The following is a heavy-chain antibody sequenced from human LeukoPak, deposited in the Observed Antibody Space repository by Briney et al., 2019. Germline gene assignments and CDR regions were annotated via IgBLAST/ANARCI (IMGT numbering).Heavy chain of an antibody. D-gene: IGHD2-2*01. J-gene: IGHJ4*02. CDR1: GFTFSSYS. V-gene: IGHV3-21*04. CDR2: ISSSSSYI. Sequence: GGSLRLSCAASGFTFSSYSMNWVRQAPGKGLEWVSSISSSSSYIYYADSVKGRFTISRDNAKNSLYLQMNSLRAEDTAVYYCASQGGLGYCSSTSCSPFGYWGQGTPVTVSS. CDR3: ASQGGLGYCSSTSCSPFGY.